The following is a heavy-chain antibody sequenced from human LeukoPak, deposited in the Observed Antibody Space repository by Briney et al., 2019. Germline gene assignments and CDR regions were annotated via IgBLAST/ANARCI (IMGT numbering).Heavy chain of an antibody. CDR1: GDSITTYY. CDR3: ARRAINSVMFDY. Sequence: SETLSLTCTVSGDSITTYYWSWIRQPPGKGLEWIGYIHYSGSTNYNPSLRSRVTISVDTSKNQFSLKLSSATAADTAVYFCARRAINSVMFDYWGQGTLVTVSS. V-gene: IGHV4-59*08. J-gene: IGHJ4*02. CDR2: IHYSGST. D-gene: IGHD3-16*01.